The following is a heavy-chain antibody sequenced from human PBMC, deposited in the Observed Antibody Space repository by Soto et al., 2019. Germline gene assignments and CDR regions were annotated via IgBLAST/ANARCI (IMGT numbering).Heavy chain of an antibody. V-gene: IGHV3-23*01. J-gene: IGHJ4*02. D-gene: IGHD6-13*01. CDR1: GFTFSSYA. CDR2: ISGSGGST. Sequence: SCAASGFTFSSYAMNWVRQAPGKGLEWVSGISGSGGSTHYADSVKGRFTISRDNSKNTLYLQMNSLRAEDTAVYYCAKVDRITAAGSLDSWGQGALVTVSS. CDR3: AKVDRITAAGSLDS.